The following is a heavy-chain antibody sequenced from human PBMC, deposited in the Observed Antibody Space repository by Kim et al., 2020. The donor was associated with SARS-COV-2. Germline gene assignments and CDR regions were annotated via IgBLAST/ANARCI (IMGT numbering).Heavy chain of an antibody. CDR1: GYSFTTYW. J-gene: IGHJ4*02. CDR2: IYPGDSET. Sequence: GESLKISCKGSGYSFTTYWIGWVRQMPGKGLEWMGIIYPGDSETRYSPSFLGQVTISVDKSITTAYLQWISLKASDTAIYYCARLGGSGSYYNPNFFDSWGQGSLVTVSS. V-gene: IGHV5-51*01. CDR3: ARLGGSGSYYNPNFFDS. D-gene: IGHD3-10*01.